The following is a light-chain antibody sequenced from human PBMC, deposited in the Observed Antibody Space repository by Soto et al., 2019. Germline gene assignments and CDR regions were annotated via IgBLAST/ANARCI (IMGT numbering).Light chain of an antibody. CDR2: RNT. CDR3: QSCDSSLSGSGV. CDR1: SSNIGAGYD. J-gene: IGLJ1*01. V-gene: IGLV1-40*01. Sequence: QSVLTQPPSVSGAPGQRVTISCTGSSSNIGAGYDVHWYQQLPGTAPKLLIYRNTNRPSGVPDRFSGSKSGTSASLAITGLQAEDEADYYCQSCDSSLSGSGVFGTGTK.